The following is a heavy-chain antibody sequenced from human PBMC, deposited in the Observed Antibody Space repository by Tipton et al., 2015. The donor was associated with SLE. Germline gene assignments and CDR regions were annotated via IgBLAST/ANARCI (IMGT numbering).Heavy chain of an antibody. Sequence: LSLTCAVSGGSLSRYYWSWIRQTPGKGLEWVAVISYDGSNKYYADSVKGRFTISRDNSRNTLYLQMNSLRAEDTALYYCAAELERGFDYWGQGTLVTVSS. CDR2: ISYDGSNK. J-gene: IGHJ4*02. CDR1: GGSLSRYY. V-gene: IGHV3-30*03. CDR3: AAELERGFDY. D-gene: IGHD1-1*01.